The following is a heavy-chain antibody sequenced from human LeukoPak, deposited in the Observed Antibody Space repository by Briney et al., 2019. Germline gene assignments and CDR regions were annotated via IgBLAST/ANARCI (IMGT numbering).Heavy chain of an antibody. Sequence: GGSLRLSRAASGFTFSNTWMNWVRQSAGKGLEWVGRIKRIIDGGTTDYAAPVKGRFTVSRDDSINTLYLQMSSLKTEDTAVYYCAAQGGSGDLRYWGQGTLVTVSS. CDR3: AAQGGSGDLRY. V-gene: IGHV3-15*01. CDR1: GFTFSNTW. D-gene: IGHD4-17*01. J-gene: IGHJ4*02. CDR2: IKRIIDGGTT.